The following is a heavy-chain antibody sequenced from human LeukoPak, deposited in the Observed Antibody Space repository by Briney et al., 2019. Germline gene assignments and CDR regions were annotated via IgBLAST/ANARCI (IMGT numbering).Heavy chain of an antibody. CDR2: ISGSGGST. J-gene: IGHJ4*02. CDR3: ASRYLFYGETVDY. V-gene: IGHV3-23*01. CDR1: GFTFSSYA. Sequence: GGSLRLTCAASGFTFSSYAMSWVRQAPGKGLEWVSAISGSGGSTYYADSVKGRFTISRDNSKNTLYLQMNSLRAEDTAVYYCASRYLFYGETVDYWGQGTLVTVSS. D-gene: IGHD4-17*01.